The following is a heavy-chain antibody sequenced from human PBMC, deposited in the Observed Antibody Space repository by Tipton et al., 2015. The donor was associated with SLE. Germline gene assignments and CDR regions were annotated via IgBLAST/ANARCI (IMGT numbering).Heavy chain of an antibody. CDR2: IYYGGST. V-gene: IGHV4-59*01. CDR3: ARVGSGVDY. J-gene: IGHJ4*02. CDR1: GGSINSYY. D-gene: IGHD3-10*01. Sequence: TLSLTCTVSGGSINSYYWSWIRQPPGKGLEWIGYIYYGGSTNYKPSLKSRVTISVDTSKNQFSLKLNSVTAADTAVYYCARVGSGVDYWGQGTLVTVSS.